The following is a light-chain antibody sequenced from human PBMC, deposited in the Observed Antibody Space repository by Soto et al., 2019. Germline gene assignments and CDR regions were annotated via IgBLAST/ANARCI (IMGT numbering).Light chain of an antibody. CDR3: QSYDSSLRAVL. Sequence: QPVLTQPPSVSGAPGQRVTISCTGSESNIGAGYDVHWYQKLPGAAPKLLIFGNINRPSGVPDRFSGSKSVTSASLAITGLQAEDEADYYCQSYDSSLRAVLFGGGTQLTVL. CDR1: ESNIGAGYD. V-gene: IGLV1-40*01. J-gene: IGLJ2*01. CDR2: GNI.